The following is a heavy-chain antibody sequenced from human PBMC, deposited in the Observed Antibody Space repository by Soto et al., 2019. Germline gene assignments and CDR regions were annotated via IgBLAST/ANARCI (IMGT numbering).Heavy chain of an antibody. CDR1: GFTVSSNY. J-gene: IGHJ6*02. CDR3: ARDMVRGMDV. V-gene: IGHV3-66*01. CDR2: IYSGGST. D-gene: IGHD3-10*01. Sequence: EVQLVESGGGLVQPGGSQRLCCAASGFTVSSNYMSWVRQAPGKGLEWVSVIYSGGSTYYADSVKGRFTISRDNSKNTLYLQMNSLRAEDTAVFYCARDMVRGMDVWGQGTTVTVSS.